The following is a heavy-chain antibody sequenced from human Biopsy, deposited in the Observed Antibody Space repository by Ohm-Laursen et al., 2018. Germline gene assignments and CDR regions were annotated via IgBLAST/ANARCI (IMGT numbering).Heavy chain of an antibody. CDR2: IIAVSGLV. D-gene: IGHD3-3*01. Sequence: SVKVSCKASGYTFTTYYMHWVRQAPGEGLEWMGGIIAVSGLVNYAPKFQGRVSITADKSTTTAYMELSNLKSEDTAVYYCATPFQYYDSWGGYPPFDHWGQGTLVTVSS. V-gene: IGHV1-69*10. CDR1: GYTFTTYY. J-gene: IGHJ4*02. CDR3: ATPFQYYDSWGGYPPFDH.